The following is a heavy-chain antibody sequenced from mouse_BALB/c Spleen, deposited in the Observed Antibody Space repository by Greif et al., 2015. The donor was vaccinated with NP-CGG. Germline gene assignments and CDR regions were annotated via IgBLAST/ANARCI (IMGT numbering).Heavy chain of an antibody. V-gene: IGHV5-17*02. CDR1: GFTFSNFG. CDR3: ARDGYYVLDY. CDR2: IRSDSSTI. J-gene: IGHJ2*01. D-gene: IGHD2-3*01. Sequence: EVQRVESGGGLVQPGGSRKLSCAASGFTFSNFGMHWVRQAPEKGLEWVAYIRSDSSTISYADTVKGRFTLSRDSPKNTLFLQMTSLRSEDTAMYYCARDGYYVLDYWGQGTTLTVSS.